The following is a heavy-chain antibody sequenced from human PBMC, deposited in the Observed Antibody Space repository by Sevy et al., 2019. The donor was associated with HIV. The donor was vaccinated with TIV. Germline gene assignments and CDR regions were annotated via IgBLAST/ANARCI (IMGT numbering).Heavy chain of an antibody. CDR2: INTNSGNP. J-gene: IGHJ4*02. CDR3: ARGRQYSIVGVVIAEAAIYFDH. V-gene: IGHV7-4-1*04. D-gene: IGHD3-3*02. Sequence: ASVKVSCKASGDTFSGSALGWVRQAPGQGLEWMGWINTNSGNPTYAQGFKGRYVFSLDTFVTMAYVQISSLKSEDTAVNYAARGRQYSIVGVVIAEAAIYFDHWGQGTLVTVSS. CDR1: GDTFSGSA.